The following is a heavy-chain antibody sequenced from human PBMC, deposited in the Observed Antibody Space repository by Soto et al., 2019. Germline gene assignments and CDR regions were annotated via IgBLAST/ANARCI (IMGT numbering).Heavy chain of an antibody. J-gene: IGHJ6*02. D-gene: IGHD2-2*01. Sequence: QVQLVESGGGVVQPGRSLRLSCAASGFTFSSYGMHWVRQAPGKGLEWVAVISYDGSNKYYADSVKGRFTISRDNSKNTLYLQMNSLRAEDTAVYYCAKGPRMTIVVVPDYYYYGMDVWGQGTTVTVSS. V-gene: IGHV3-30*18. CDR2: ISYDGSNK. CDR3: AKGPRMTIVVVPDYYYYGMDV. CDR1: GFTFSSYG.